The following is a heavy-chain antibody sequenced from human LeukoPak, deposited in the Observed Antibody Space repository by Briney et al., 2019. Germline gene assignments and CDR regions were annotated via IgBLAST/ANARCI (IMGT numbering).Heavy chain of an antibody. D-gene: IGHD6-19*01. CDR3: TRGSSGRRDN. CDR1: GYTFTSCD. CDR2: MNPNSGNT. Sequence: ALVKVSCKASGYTFTSCDINWVRQATGQGLEWMGWMNPNSGNTGCGQSFQGRITMTRDISIGTAYMELSNLTSEDTAIYYCTRGSSGRRDNWGQGTLVTVSA. J-gene: IGHJ4*02. V-gene: IGHV1-8*01.